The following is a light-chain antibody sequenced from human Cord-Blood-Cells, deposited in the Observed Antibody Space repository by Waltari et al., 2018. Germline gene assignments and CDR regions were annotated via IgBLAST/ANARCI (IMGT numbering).Light chain of an antibody. Sequence: EIVMTQYPATLSVSPGESATLSCRASQSVSSNLAWYQQKPGQAPRLLIYGASTRATGIPARFSGSGSGTEFTLTISSLQSEDFAVYYCQQYNNWPPRTFGQGTKVEIK. J-gene: IGKJ1*01. V-gene: IGKV3-15*01. CDR3: QQYNNWPPRT. CDR1: QSVSSN. CDR2: GAS.